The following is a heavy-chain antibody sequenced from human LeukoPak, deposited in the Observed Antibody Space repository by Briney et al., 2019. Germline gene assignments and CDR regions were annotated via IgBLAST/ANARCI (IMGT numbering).Heavy chain of an antibody. CDR2: INAGNGNT. CDR3: ARGAAPFYDFWSGYYDNNWFDP. D-gene: IGHD3-3*01. Sequence: ASVKVSCKASGYTFTSYAMHWMRQAPGQRLEWMGWINAGNGNTKYSQKFQGRVTITRDTSASTAYMELSSLRSEDTAVYYCARGAAPFYDFWSGYYDNNWFDPWGQGTLVTVSS. J-gene: IGHJ5*02. V-gene: IGHV1-3*01. CDR1: GYTFTSYA.